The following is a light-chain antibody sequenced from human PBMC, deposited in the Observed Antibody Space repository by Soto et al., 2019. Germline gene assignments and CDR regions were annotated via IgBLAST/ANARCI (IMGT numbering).Light chain of an antibody. CDR3: ETWDSDTRV. V-gene: IGLV4-60*02. CDR2: LEGSGSY. CDR1: SGHSSYI. Sequence: QSVLTQSSSASASLGSSVKLTCTLSSGHSSYIIAWHQQQPGKAPRYLMKLEGSGSYNKGSGVPDRFSGSGSGADRYLTISHLQFEDEADYYCETWDSDTRVFGGGTKLTVL. J-gene: IGLJ3*02.